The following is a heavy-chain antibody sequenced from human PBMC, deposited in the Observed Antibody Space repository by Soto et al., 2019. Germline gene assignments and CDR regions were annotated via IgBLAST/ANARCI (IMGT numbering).Heavy chain of an antibody. V-gene: IGHV3-21*01. CDR1: GFTFDRYS. CDR3: ARTVYYDLWSGYGMDV. J-gene: IGHJ6*02. CDR2: ISFSSSYI. D-gene: IGHD3-3*01. Sequence: EVQLVESGGGLVKPGGSLRLSCVASGFTFDRYSMNWVRQAPGKGLEWLSFISFSSSYIFDADSVKGRFPISRDNAKNTLYLQMNNLSAEDTAVYYCARTVYYDLWSGYGMDVWGQGTTVTVSS.